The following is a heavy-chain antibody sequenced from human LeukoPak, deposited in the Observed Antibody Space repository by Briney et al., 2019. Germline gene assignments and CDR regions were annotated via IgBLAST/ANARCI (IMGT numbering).Heavy chain of an antibody. J-gene: IGHJ6*02. CDR3: ARGGGLDV. D-gene: IGHD3-16*01. CDR1: GFTFSSYA. V-gene: IGHV3-30*04. Sequence: GGSLRLSCAASGFTFSSYAMHWVGQAPGKGLEWVAVISYDGSNKYYADSVKGRFTISRDNSKNTLYLQMSNLRAEDTAVYFCARGGGLDVWGQGATVTVSS. CDR2: ISYDGSNK.